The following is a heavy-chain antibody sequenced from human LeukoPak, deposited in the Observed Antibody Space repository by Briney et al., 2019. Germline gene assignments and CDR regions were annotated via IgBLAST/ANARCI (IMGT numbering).Heavy chain of an antibody. CDR3: ARVRKAAPTWFGDRAFDI. J-gene: IGHJ3*02. V-gene: IGHV4-34*01. CDR1: GGSFSDYY. D-gene: IGHD3-10*01. Sequence: SETLSLTCAVYGGSFSDYYWSWIRQPPGKGLEWIGGINHSGSTNYNPSLKSRVTISVDTSKNQFSLKLSSVTAADTAVYYCARVRKAAPTWFGDRAFDIWGQGTMVTVSS. CDR2: INHSGST.